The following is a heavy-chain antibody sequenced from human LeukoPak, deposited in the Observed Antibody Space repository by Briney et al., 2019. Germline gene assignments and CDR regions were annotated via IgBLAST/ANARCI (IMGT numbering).Heavy chain of an antibody. CDR1: GYTFTSYG. CDR3: ARGQLDIVVVVTAEGGAFDI. CDR2: ISAYNGNT. Sequence: ASVKVSCKTSGYTFTSYGISWVRQAPGQGLEWMGWISAYNGNTNYAQKLQGRVTMTTDTSTSTAYMELRSLRSDDTAVYYCARGQLDIVVVVTAEGGAFDIWGQGTMVTVSS. J-gene: IGHJ3*02. D-gene: IGHD2-15*01. V-gene: IGHV1-18*01.